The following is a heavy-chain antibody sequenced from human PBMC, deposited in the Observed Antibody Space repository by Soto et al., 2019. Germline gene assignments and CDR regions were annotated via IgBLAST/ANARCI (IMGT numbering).Heavy chain of an antibody. CDR1: GGSISSYY. CDR2: IYYSGST. V-gene: IGHV4-59*01. CDR3: ARGRYSSSWYRADD. J-gene: IGHJ4*02. Sequence: QVQLQESGPGLVKPSETLSLTCTVSGGSISSYYWSWIRQPPGKGLEWIGYIYYSGSTNHNPSLKGRVTIAVDPSKNQSSLKLSAVTAADTAVYYCARGRYSSSWYRADDWGQGILVTVSS. D-gene: IGHD6-13*01.